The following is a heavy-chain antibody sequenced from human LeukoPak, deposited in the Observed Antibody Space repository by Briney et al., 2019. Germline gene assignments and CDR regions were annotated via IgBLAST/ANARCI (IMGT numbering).Heavy chain of an antibody. CDR1: GVTFSDYG. J-gene: IGHJ5*02. CDR3: AKGKVAYYTVRWSGLVDT. V-gene: IGHV3-30*02. Sequence: GGSLRLSCTTSGVTFSDYGMTWGRQTPGQGLGRVSFIRHDGTDQYYADSVKGRFTISRDKSKNILFLQMNSLSFQDTATYFCAKGKVAYYTVRWSGLVDTWGQGTQVTVSS. CDR2: IRHDGTDQ. D-gene: IGHD3-3*01.